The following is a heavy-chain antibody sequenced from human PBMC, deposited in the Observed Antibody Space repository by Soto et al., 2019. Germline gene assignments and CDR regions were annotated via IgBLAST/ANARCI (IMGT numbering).Heavy chain of an antibody. Sequence: QITLKESGPTLVKPTQTLTLTCTFSGFSLNTRGVGVGWIRQPPGKALEWLALISWDGEKRYSPSLKSRLTITKDTSENQVVLTMTNMDPVDTATYSCAHRRGDLFPGHYYFDYWGQGTLVTLSS. D-gene: IGHD3-3*01. CDR1: GFSLNTRGVG. CDR2: ISWDGEK. J-gene: IGHJ4*02. CDR3: AHRRGDLFPGHYYFDY. V-gene: IGHV2-5*02.